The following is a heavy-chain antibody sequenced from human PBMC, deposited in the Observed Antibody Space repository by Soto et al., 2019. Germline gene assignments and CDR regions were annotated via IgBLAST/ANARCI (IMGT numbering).Heavy chain of an antibody. CDR3: AKVEGSGYYWYFDL. Sequence: EVQLLESGGGLVQPGGSLRLSCAASGFTFSSYAMSWVRQAPGKGLEWVSAISGSGGSTYYADSVKGRFTISRDNSKNTLDLQRNSLRAEDTAVYYCAKVEGSGYYWYFDLWGRGTLVTVSS. J-gene: IGHJ2*01. CDR1: GFTFSSYA. V-gene: IGHV3-23*01. D-gene: IGHD3-22*01. CDR2: ISGSGGST.